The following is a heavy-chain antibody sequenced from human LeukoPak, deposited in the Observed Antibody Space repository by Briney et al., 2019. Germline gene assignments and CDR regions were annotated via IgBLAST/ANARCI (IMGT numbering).Heavy chain of an antibody. V-gene: IGHV4-4*07. J-gene: IGHJ4*02. CDR1: DASITNYY. CDR3: ARGQGRWLLPEDY. CDR2: IYTSGST. D-gene: IGHD3-22*01. Sequence: SDTLSLTCTVSDASITNYYWGWIRQPAGKGLEWIGRIYTSGSTDYNPSLRSRLTISVDTSKNQFSLKLRSVTAADTAVYYCARGQGRWLLPEDYWGQGTLVAVSS.